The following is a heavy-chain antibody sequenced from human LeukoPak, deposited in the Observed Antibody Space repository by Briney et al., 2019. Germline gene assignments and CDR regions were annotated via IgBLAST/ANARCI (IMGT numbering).Heavy chain of an antibody. CDR2: IYPGDSHT. CDR3: ARLLGSSSSSWDSFDY. D-gene: IGHD6-13*01. V-gene: IGHV5-51*01. Sequence: GESLKISCKGSGYSFTTYWIGWVRQIPGKGLEWMGIIYPGDSHTMYSPSFRGQVTMSADKSISTAYLQWSSLKASDTAMYYCARLLGSSSSSWDSFDYWGQGTLVTVSS. CDR1: GYSFTTYW. J-gene: IGHJ4*02.